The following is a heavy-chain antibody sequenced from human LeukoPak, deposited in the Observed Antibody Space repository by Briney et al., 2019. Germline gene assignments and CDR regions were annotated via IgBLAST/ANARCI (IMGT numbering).Heavy chain of an antibody. V-gene: IGHV4-59*01. CDR2: IYYSGST. J-gene: IGHJ6*03. Sequence: KTSETLSLTCTVSGGSISSYYWSWIRQPPGKGLEWIGYIYYSGSTNYNPSLKSRVTISVDSSKNQFSLKLSSVTAADTAVCYCARRITTVVTPNYYYYYMDVWGKGTTVTVSS. CDR3: ARRITTVVTPNYYYYYMDV. D-gene: IGHD4-23*01. CDR1: GGSISSYY.